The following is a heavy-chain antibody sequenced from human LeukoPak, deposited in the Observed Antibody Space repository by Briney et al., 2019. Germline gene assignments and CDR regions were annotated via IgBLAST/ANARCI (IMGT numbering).Heavy chain of an antibody. V-gene: IGHV3-23*01. CDR1: GFTFSDYG. D-gene: IGHD1-26*01. Sequence: GRSLRLSCAASGFTFSDYGMHWVRQAPGKGLEWVSTISGSGGSTYYGDSVRGRFTISRDNPKNTLYLQMNSLRAEDTAIYYCAKDDSRGGGSSWRFDYWGQGSLVTVSS. CDR3: AKDDSRGGGSSWRFDY. J-gene: IGHJ4*02. CDR2: ISGSGGST.